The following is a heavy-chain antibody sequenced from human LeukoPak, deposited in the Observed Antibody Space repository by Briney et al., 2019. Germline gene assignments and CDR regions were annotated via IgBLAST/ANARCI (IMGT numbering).Heavy chain of an antibody. CDR1: GYTFTSYG. CDR2: ISAYNGNT. J-gene: IGHJ6*03. CDR3: ARGLGSYYDSSGYYYNYYYYMDV. V-gene: IGHV1-18*01. Sequence: GASVKVSCKASGYTFTSYGISWVRQAPGQGLEWMGWISAYNGNTNYAQKLQGRVTMTTDTSTSTAYMELRSLRSGETAVYYCARGLGSYYDSSGYYYNYYYYMDVWGKGNTVTVSS. D-gene: IGHD3-22*01.